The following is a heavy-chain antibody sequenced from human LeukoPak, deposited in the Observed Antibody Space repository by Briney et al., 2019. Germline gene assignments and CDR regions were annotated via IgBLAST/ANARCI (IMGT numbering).Heavy chain of an antibody. D-gene: IGHD5-18*01. Sequence: GGSLRLSCAASGFTFSSHAMSWVRQAPGKGLERVSGISGGGGSIYYADSVKGRFTISRDNSKNTLYLQMNSLRAEDTAVYYCARLQLWCSLDYWGQGTLVTVSS. CDR3: ARLQLWCSLDY. CDR2: ISGGGGSI. V-gene: IGHV3-23*01. J-gene: IGHJ4*02. CDR1: GFTFSSHA.